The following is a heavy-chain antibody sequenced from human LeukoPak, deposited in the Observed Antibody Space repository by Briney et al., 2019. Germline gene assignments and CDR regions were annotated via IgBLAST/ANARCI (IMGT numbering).Heavy chain of an antibody. CDR1: SGSNSSSSYY. V-gene: IGHV4-39*07. CDR2: IYYSGST. D-gene: IGHD2-2*01. Sequence: SETLSLTCTVSSGSNSSSSYYWGWSRKPPGKGLEWIGSIYYSGSTYYNPSLKSRVTISVDTSKNQFSLKLSSVTAADTAVYYCARDQFCSNTICSTGYYYMDVWGKGTTVTVSS. J-gene: IGHJ6*03. CDR3: ARDQFCSNTICSTGYYYMDV.